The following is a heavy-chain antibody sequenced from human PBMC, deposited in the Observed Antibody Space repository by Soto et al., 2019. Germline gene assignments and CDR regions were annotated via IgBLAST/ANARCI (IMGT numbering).Heavy chain of an antibody. CDR1: GFTFSSYW. CDR3: ARVGIVVVPAAMPLYYYGMDV. V-gene: IGHV3-74*01. Sequence: EVQLVESGGGLVQPGGSLKLSCAASGFTFSSYWMHWVRQAPGKGLVWVSRINSDGSSTSYADSVKGRFTISRDNAKNTLYLQMNSLRAEDTAVYYCARVGIVVVPAAMPLYYYGMDVWGQGTTVTVSS. D-gene: IGHD2-2*01. CDR2: INSDGSST. J-gene: IGHJ6*02.